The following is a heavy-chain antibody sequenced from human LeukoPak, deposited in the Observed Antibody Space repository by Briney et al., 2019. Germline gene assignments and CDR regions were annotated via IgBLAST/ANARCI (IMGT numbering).Heavy chain of an antibody. Sequence: ASVKVSXKASGYTFTSYDINWVRQATGQGLEWMGWMNPNSGNTGYAQKFQGRVTITKNTSISTAYMELSSLRSEDTAVYYCAREAGGSGSTDAFDIWGQGTMVTVSS. V-gene: IGHV1-8*03. CDR1: GYTFTSYD. CDR2: MNPNSGNT. CDR3: AREAGGSGSTDAFDI. J-gene: IGHJ3*02. D-gene: IGHD3-10*01.